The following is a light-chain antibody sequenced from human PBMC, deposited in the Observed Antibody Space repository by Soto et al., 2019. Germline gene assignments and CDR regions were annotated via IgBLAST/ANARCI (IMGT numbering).Light chain of an antibody. V-gene: IGKV1-39*01. Sequence: QMTQSPPSLSASVGDRVIITCRASQSTNNYVNWYQQKPGKAPKLLIYATSILQGGVQPMFGCSGSEADYNITIISRRAKVFGIFSCQQSFKLPLTLGAGTNVEIK. CDR3: QQSFKLPLT. CDR1: QSTNNY. J-gene: IGKJ4*01. CDR2: ATS.